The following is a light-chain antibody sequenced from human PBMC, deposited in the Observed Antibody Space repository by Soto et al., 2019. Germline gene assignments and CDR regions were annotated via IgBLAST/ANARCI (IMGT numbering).Light chain of an antibody. J-gene: IGKJ1*01. CDR2: GAS. V-gene: IGKV3-20*01. CDR1: QSVSTSY. Sequence: DIVLTQSPGTLSLSPGDRATLSCRASQSVSTSYLAWYQQKPGQAPRLLIYGASSRATGLPNCFSGSGCGTYFPLTSSGLAPEYVAVYCCQQYGNPRWTFGQGTKVEIK. CDR3: QQYGNPRWT.